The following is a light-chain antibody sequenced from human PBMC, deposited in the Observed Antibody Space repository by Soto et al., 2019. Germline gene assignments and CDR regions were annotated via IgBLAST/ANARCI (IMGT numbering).Light chain of an antibody. J-gene: IGKJ1*01. CDR3: MQRIQWRPT. CDR2: TVS. Sequence: DVVLTQSPLSLPVTLGQSASISCRSSQSLVYSDGNTVFNWFQQRPGQPPRRLIYTVSNRDSGVPDRFSGSRSGTDLTLEISRVKDEDVGIYYCMQRIQWRPTSDQRTKVETK. CDR1: QSLVYSDGNTV. V-gene: IGKV2-30*01.